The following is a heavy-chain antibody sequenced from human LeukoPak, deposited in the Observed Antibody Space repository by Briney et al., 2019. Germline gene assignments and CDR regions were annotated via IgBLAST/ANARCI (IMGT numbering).Heavy chain of an antibody. D-gene: IGHD3-9*01. CDR3: ARVTTVDWPSYYMDV. Sequence: SETLSLTCTVSGYSISSGYYWGWIRQPPGKGLEWIGSIYHSGSTYYNPSLKSRVTISVDTSKNQFSLKLSSVTAADTAVYYCARVTTVDWPSYYMDVWGKGTTVTVSS. CDR1: GYSISSGYY. J-gene: IGHJ6*03. CDR2: IYHSGST. V-gene: IGHV4-38-2*02.